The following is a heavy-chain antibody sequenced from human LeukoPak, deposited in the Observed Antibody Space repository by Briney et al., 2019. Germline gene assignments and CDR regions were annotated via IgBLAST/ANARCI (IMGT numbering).Heavy chain of an antibody. CDR2: INWNGGST. Sequence: GGSLRLSCAASGFTFDDYGMSWVRQAPGKGLEWVSGINWNGGSTGYADSVKGRFTISRDNAKNSLYLQMNSLRAEDTALYYCARLANYCSSTSCYIHYFDYWGQGTLVTASS. D-gene: IGHD2-2*02. CDR3: ARLANYCSSTSCYIHYFDY. V-gene: IGHV3-20*04. J-gene: IGHJ4*02. CDR1: GFTFDDYG.